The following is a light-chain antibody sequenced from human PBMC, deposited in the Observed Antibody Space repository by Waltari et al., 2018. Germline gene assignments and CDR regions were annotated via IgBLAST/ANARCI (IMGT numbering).Light chain of an antibody. CDR2: DVT. CDR1: RNDLLIYNH. Sequence: QSALPQPRSVSGSPGQSVTIPCTGTRNDLLIYNHVSPYQQHPGKAPKLIIYDVTKRPSGVPDRFSASNAGTTASLPISGLQAEDEADYHCCSYAGSYTVVFGGGTKLTVL. V-gene: IGLV2-11*01. CDR3: CSYAGSYTVV. J-gene: IGLJ2*01.